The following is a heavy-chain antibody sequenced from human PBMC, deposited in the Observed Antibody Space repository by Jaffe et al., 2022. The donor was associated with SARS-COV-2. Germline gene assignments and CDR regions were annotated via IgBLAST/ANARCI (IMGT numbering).Heavy chain of an antibody. J-gene: IGHJ4*02. CDR3: AKDVGPTAFFDY. D-gene: IGHD3-3*02. Sequence: EVQLLESGGGLVQPGGSLRLSCAASGFTFSSYAMSWVRQAPGEGLEWISTIDYSGGSTHYADSVQGRFTISRDNAKNTLYLQMNSLRAEDTAIYYCAKDVGPTAFFDYWGQGTLVTVSS. CDR2: IDYSGGST. CDR1: GFTFSSYA. V-gene: IGHV3-23*01.